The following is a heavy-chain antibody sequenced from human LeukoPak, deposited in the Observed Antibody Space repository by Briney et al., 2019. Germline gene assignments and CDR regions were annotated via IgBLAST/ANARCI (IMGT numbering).Heavy chain of an antibody. CDR2: IYYSGST. Sequence: SETLSLTCTVSGGSISSYYWSWIRQPPGKGLEWIGYIYYSGSTNYNPSLKSRVTISVDTSKNQFSLKLSSVTAADTAVYYCARIYDSSGHPRWGQGTLVTVSS. D-gene: IGHD3-22*01. CDR3: ARIYDSSGHPR. V-gene: IGHV4-59*08. CDR1: GGSISSYY. J-gene: IGHJ4*02.